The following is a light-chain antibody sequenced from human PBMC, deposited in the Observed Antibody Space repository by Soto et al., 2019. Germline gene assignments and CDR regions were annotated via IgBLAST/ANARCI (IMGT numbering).Light chain of an antibody. J-gene: IGKJ4*01. CDR3: QQVXXXXST. Sequence: DIQMTQSPSSLSASVGDRVXXXXXASQGIRNDLGWYQQKPGKAPXRLIXAXSXFXIXVXSRFSGSGSGTEFTLTISSLQPDDFATYYCQQVXXXXSTFGGGTKVDIK. V-gene: IGKV1-17*01. CDR2: AXS. CDR1: QGIRND.